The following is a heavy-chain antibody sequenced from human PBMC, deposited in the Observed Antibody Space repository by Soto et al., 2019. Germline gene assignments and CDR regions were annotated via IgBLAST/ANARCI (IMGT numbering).Heavy chain of an antibody. CDR3: ARDIKEEVVDPNPRYGLDV. Sequence: GGSLRLSCAASGFTFSSYSMNWVRQAPGKGLEWVSSISSSSSYIYYADSVKGRFTISRDNAKNSLYLQMNSLRAEDTAVYFCARDIKEEVVDPNPRYGLDVWGQGTTVTVSS. CDR1: GFTFSSYS. V-gene: IGHV3-21*01. D-gene: IGHD5-12*01. J-gene: IGHJ6*02. CDR2: ISSSSSYI.